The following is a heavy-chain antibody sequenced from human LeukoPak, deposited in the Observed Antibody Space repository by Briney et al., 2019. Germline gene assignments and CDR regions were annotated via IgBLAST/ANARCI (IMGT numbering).Heavy chain of an antibody. J-gene: IGHJ6*02. V-gene: IGHV1-3*01. CDR3: ARDLPQYSSGWAPPYV. CDR1: GYSFTTYG. Sequence: ASVTVSCKASGYSFTTYGITWVRQAPGQGLEWMGWINAGNGNTKYSQKFQGRVTITRDTSASTAYMELSSLRSEDTAVYYCARDLPQYSSGWAPPYVWGQGTTVTVSS. D-gene: IGHD6-19*01. CDR2: INAGNGNT.